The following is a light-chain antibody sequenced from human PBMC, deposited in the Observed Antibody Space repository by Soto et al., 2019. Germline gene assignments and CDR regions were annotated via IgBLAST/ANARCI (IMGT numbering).Light chain of an antibody. J-gene: IGKJ4*01. CDR1: QSVTSK. Sequence: EIEMTQSPPTLSVSPGERATLYCRAFQSVTSKFAWYQQKPGQAPRLLFYGASTRATGIPDRFSGSGSGTEFTLTISSLKAEDFAVYYCQQYNNWPSLTFGGGTKV. CDR3: QQYNNWPSLT. CDR2: GAS. V-gene: IGKV3-15*01.